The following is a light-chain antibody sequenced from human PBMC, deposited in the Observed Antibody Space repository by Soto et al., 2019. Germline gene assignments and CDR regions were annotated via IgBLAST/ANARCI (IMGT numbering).Light chain of an antibody. J-gene: IGKJ1*01. V-gene: IGKV1-17*01. CDR2: GAS. Sequence: DIQMTQSPSSLSASVGDRVTITCRASQDIRNDLDWFQQTPGKAPKRLIYGASSLQTGVPLRFRGSGSGTEFTLTISSLQPEDVATYYCLQHKTDPWTFGQGTKVDIK. CDR1: QDIRND. CDR3: LQHKTDPWT.